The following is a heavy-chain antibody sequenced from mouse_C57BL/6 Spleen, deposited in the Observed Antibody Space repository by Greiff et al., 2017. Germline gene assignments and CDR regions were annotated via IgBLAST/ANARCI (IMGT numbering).Heavy chain of an antibody. CDR1: GYAFSSSW. V-gene: IGHV1-82*01. Sequence: QVQLQQSGPELVKPGASVKISCKASGYAFSSSWMNWVKQRPGKGLEWIGRIYPGAGDTNYNGKFKGKATLTADKSSSTAYMQLSSLTSEDSAVYCCARGITTVEGFAYWGQGTLVTVSA. D-gene: IGHD1-1*01. CDR2: IYPGAGDT. CDR3: ARGITTVEGFAY. J-gene: IGHJ3*01.